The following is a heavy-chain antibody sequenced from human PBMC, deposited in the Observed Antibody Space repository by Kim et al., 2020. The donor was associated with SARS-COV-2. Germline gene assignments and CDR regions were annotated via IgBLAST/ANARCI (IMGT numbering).Heavy chain of an antibody. D-gene: IGHD3-10*01. V-gene: IGHV3-30*10. Sequence: HYTDSVKGRITISRDRSKNTLSLEMNSLRVEDTAVYYCSTDSEGSGSKLGLWGQGTLVTVSS. CDR3: STDSEGSGSKLGL. J-gene: IGHJ4*02.